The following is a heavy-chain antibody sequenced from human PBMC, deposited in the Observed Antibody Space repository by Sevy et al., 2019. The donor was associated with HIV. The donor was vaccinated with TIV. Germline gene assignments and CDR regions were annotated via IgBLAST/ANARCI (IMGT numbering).Heavy chain of an antibody. CDR1: GGSISSGSYY. J-gene: IGHJ5*01. CDR2: IYSCGGS. CDR3: ARDLRDGSGWTDS. V-gene: IGHV4-61*02. Sequence: SETLSLTCTVSGGSISSGSYYWSWIRQPAGKGLEWIGRIYSCGGSNYNPSLKSRVTMSVDTSKNQFSLRLSSVTAADTAIYYCARDLRDGSGWTDSWGQGTLVTVSS. D-gene: IGHD6-19*01.